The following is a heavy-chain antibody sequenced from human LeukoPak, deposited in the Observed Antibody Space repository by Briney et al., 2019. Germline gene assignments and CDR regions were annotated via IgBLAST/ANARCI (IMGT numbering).Heavy chain of an antibody. CDR1: GGSFSGYY. V-gene: IGHV4-34*01. D-gene: IGHD2-2*01. Sequence: SETLSLTCAVYGGSFSGYYWSWIRQPPGKGLEWIGEINHSGSTNYNPSLKSRVTISVDMSKNQFSLKLSSVTAADTAVYYCARRGYCSSTSCLTPFDYWGQGTLVTVSS. J-gene: IGHJ4*02. CDR2: INHSGST. CDR3: ARRGYCSSTSCLTPFDY.